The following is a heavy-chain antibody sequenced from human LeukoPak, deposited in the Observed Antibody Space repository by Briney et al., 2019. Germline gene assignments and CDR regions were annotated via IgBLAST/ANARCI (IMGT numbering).Heavy chain of an antibody. V-gene: IGHV3-30*18. J-gene: IGHJ4*02. D-gene: IGHD6-19*01. Sequence: PGRSLRLSCAASGFTFSSYGMHWVRQAPGKGLEWVAVISYDGSNKYYADSVKGRFTISRDNSKNTLYLQVNSLRAEDTAVYYCAKDPDSSGWYYFDYWGQGTLVTVSS. CDR2: ISYDGSNK. CDR3: AKDPDSSGWYYFDY. CDR1: GFTFSSYG.